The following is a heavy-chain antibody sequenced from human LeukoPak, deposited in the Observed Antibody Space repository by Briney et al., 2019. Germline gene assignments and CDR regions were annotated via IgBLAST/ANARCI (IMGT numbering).Heavy chain of an antibody. V-gene: IGHV3-74*01. Sequence: PGGSLRLSCAASGFTFSSYWMHWVRQAPGKGLVWVSRINSDGSTTTYADSVKGRFTISRDNAKNSLYLQMNSLRAEDAAVYYCARDLYSSRWFAFDYWGQGALVTVSS. CDR2: INSDGSTT. D-gene: IGHD6-13*01. CDR1: GFTFSSYW. J-gene: IGHJ4*02. CDR3: ARDLYSSRWFAFDY.